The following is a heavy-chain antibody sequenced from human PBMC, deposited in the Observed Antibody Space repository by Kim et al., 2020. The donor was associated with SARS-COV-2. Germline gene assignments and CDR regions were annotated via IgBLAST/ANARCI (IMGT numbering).Heavy chain of an antibody. D-gene: IGHD6-19*01. CDR1: GFTFDDYA. V-gene: IGHV3-9*01. J-gene: IGHJ6*02. CDR3: AGWSYYGMDV. CDR2: ITWNSGSI. Sequence: GGSLRLSCAASGFTFDDYAMKWVRQAPGKGLEWVAGITWNSGSIGYADSVKGRFAISRDNAKNSLYLQMNSLRTEDTALYYCAGWSYYGMDVWGRGTAVTVSS.